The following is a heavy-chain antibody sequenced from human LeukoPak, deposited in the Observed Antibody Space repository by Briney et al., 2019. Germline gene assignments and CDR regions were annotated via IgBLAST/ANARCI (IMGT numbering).Heavy chain of an antibody. CDR3: ARDYPPRYYDSSGYYWEH. J-gene: IGHJ1*01. V-gene: IGHV1-18*01. D-gene: IGHD3-22*01. CDR2: ISAYNGNT. CDR1: GYTFTSYG. Sequence: ASVKISCKASGYTFTSYGISWVRQAPGQGLEWMGWISAYNGNTNHAQKLQGRVTMTTDTSTSTAYMALRSLRSDHTALYYCARDYPPRYYDSSGYYWEHWGQGTLVTVSS.